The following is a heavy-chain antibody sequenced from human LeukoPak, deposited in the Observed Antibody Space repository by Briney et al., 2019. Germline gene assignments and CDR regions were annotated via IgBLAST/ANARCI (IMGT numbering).Heavy chain of an antibody. CDR3: ARGIWYYYDSSGYYTYYYYYYMDV. Sequence: SETLSLTCTVSGGSISSYYWSWLRQPPGKGLEWIGYIYYSGGTNYIPSLKSRVTISVDTSKNQFSLKLSSVTAADTAVYYCARGIWYYYDSSGYYTYYYYYYMDVWGKGTTVTVSS. CDR1: GGSISSYY. V-gene: IGHV4-59*01. D-gene: IGHD3-22*01. J-gene: IGHJ6*03. CDR2: IYYSGGT.